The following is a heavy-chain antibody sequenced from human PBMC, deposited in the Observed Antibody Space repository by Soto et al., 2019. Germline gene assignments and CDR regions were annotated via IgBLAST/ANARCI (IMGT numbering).Heavy chain of an antibody. CDR1: DDSINSDKYY. V-gene: IGHV4-39*01. J-gene: IGHJ4*02. CDR2: IYYRGNA. CDR3: ARLEGLATISYYFDF. Sequence: QLQLQESGPGLVKPSETLSLTCSVSDDSINSDKYYWGWIRQPPGKGLEWIGSIYYRGNAYYNPCLHARFTISLDKSRSQFSLKLNSVTAAHSSVYFCARLEGLATISYYFDFWGPGALVTVSS. D-gene: IGHD3-9*01.